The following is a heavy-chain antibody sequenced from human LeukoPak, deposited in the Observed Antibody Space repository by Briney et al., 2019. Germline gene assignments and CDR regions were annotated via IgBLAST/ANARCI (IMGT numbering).Heavy chain of an antibody. CDR3: AIGDGLGELSSSFEY. J-gene: IGHJ4*02. D-gene: IGHD3-16*02. CDR1: GFTFSSYA. V-gene: IGHV3-30*04. Sequence: GGSLRLSCVASGFTFSSYAMHWVRQAPGKGLEWVAVISYAGSIKYYADSVKGRFTISRDNSKNTLYLQMNSLRAEDTAVYYCAIGDGLGELSSSFEYWGQGTLVTVSS. CDR2: ISYAGSIK.